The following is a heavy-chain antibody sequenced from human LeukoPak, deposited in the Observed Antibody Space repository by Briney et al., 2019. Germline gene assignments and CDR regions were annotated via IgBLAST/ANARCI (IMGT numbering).Heavy chain of an antibody. J-gene: IGHJ4*02. Sequence: YPVSVKGRFTISRDNSKNTLYLRMIRLRAEDTAVYYCARFRMSNYYGSGSGFDYWGQGTLVTVSS. V-gene: IGHV3-11*01. D-gene: IGHD3-10*01. CDR3: ARFRMSNYYGSGSGFDY.